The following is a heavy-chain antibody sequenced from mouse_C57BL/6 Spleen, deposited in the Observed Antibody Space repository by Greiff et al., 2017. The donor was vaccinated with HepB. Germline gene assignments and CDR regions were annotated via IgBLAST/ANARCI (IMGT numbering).Heavy chain of an antibody. CDR2: ISSGSSTI. V-gene: IGHV5-17*01. CDR3: AREGDGYPRGYFDY. D-gene: IGHD2-3*01. Sequence: EVKVVESGGGLVKPGGSLKLSCAASGFTFSDYGMHWVRQAPEKGLEWVAYISSGSSTIYYADTVKGRFTISRDNAKNTLFLQMTSLRSEDTAMYYCAREGDGYPRGYFDYWGQGTTLTVSS. CDR1: GFTFSDYG. J-gene: IGHJ2*01.